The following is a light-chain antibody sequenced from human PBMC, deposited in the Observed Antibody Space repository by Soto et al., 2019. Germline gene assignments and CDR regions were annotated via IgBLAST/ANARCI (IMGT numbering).Light chain of an antibody. CDR2: GAS. V-gene: IGKV1-5*03. CDR3: QHYHHYPWT. CDR1: QDIKHW. J-gene: IGKJ1*01. Sequence: DIQMTQSPSTLSASVGDRVIITCRASQDIKHWLAWYQQRPGKAPKLLIYGASRLHTGVPSRFSGPGSGTDFTLIITGLRPDDLATYFCQHYHHYPWTFGQGTKVEV.